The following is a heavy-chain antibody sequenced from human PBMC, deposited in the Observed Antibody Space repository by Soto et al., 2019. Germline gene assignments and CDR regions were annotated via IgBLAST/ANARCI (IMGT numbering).Heavy chain of an antibody. CDR3: ARDALTMVRGVTWFDP. CDR2: ISAYNGNT. V-gene: IGHV1-18*01. Sequence: QVPLVQSGAEVKKPGASVKVSCKASGYTFTSYGISWVRQAPGQGLEWMGWISAYNGNTNYAQKLQGRVTMTTDTSTSTAYMELRSLRSDDTAVYYCARDALTMVRGVTWFDPWGQGTLVTVSS. D-gene: IGHD3-10*01. CDR1: GYTFTSYG. J-gene: IGHJ5*02.